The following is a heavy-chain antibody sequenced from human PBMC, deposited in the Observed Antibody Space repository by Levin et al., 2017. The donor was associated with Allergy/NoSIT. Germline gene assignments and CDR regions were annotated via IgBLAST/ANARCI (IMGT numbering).Heavy chain of an antibody. CDR1: GFTFSDHY. D-gene: IGHD4-17*01. Sequence: GESLKISCAASGFTFSDHYMDWVRQAPGKGLEWVGRTRNKANSYTTEYAASVKGRFTISRDDSKNSLYLQMNSLKTEDTAVYYCARYYGDYYNWYFDLWGRGTLVTVSS. V-gene: IGHV3-72*01. J-gene: IGHJ2*01. CDR3: ARYYGDYYNWYFDL. CDR2: TRNKANSYTT.